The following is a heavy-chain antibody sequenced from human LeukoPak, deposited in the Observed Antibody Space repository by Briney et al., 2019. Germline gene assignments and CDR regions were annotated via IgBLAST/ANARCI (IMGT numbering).Heavy chain of an antibody. Sequence: ASVKVSCKASGGTFSSYAISWVRQAPGQGLEWMGGIIPIFGTANYAQKLQGRVTMTTDTSTSTANMELRSLRSDDTAVYYCARDGYVGAYNYWGQGTLVTVSS. D-gene: IGHD3-10*02. J-gene: IGHJ4*02. V-gene: IGHV1-69*05. CDR1: GGTFSSYA. CDR2: IIPIFGTA. CDR3: ARDGYVGAYNY.